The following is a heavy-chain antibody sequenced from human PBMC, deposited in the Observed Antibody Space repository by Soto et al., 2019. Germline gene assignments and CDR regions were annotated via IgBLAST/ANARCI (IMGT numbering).Heavy chain of an antibody. CDR3: ARTDRDFDGLDV. CDR1: GFTFRNYD. J-gene: IGHJ6*02. Sequence: EVQLVESGGGLVQPGGSLRLSCEASGFTFRNYDMHWVRQGTGKGLEWVSGISAAGDPDYADSVEGRFTISRENAQNSLFLQLSSLRVGDTAVYYCARTDRDFDGLDVWGQGTTVIVSS. CDR2: ISAAGDP. V-gene: IGHV3-13*05.